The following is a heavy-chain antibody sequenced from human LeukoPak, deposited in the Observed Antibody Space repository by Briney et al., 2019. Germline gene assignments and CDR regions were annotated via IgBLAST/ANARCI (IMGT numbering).Heavy chain of an antibody. V-gene: IGHV4-61*01. Sequence: SETLSLTCTVSGGSVSSGSYYWSWIRQPPGKGLEWIGHIYNSGGTNYNPSLKSRVTISVDTSKNQFSLKLSSVTAADTAVYYCARLREEYLVDYWGQGTLVTVSS. D-gene: IGHD4-17*01. J-gene: IGHJ4*02. CDR1: GGSVSSGSYY. CDR3: ARLREEYLVDY. CDR2: IYNSGGT.